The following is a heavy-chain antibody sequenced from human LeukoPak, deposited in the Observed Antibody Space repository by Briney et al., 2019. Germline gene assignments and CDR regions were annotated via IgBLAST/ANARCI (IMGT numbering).Heavy chain of an antibody. CDR3: ARDDYNRH. Sequence: GGSLRLSCAASVFTFSSYWMHWVRQAPGKGLVWVSRIRSDGSSTTYADSVKGRFTISRDNTKNTLYLQMNSLRADDTAVYYCARDDYNRHWGQGTLVTVSS. D-gene: IGHD4-11*01. V-gene: IGHV3-74*01. CDR2: IRSDGSST. J-gene: IGHJ4*02. CDR1: VFTFSSYW.